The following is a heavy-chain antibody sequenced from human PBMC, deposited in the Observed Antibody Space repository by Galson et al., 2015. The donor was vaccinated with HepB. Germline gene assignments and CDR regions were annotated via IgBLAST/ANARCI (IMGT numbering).Heavy chain of an antibody. CDR1: GFTFSSYA. V-gene: IGHV3-23*01. Sequence: SLRLSCAASGFTFSSYAITWVRQAPGKGLHWVSTISGSGRRRYYADSVKGRFIISRDNSKNTMFLQMNSLRAEDTAVCYCAKDTMVRGLIITNYFDYWGQGAPVTVSS. J-gene: IGHJ4*02. D-gene: IGHD3-10*01. CDR2: ISGSGRRR. CDR3: AKDTMVRGLIITNYFDY.